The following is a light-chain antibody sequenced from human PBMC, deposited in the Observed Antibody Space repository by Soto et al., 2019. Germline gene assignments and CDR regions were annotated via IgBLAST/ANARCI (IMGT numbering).Light chain of an antibody. J-gene: IGLJ2*01. V-gene: IGLV2-14*01. CDR2: DVS. CDR3: SSYTSSNTVV. CDR1: SNDVGGYNY. Sequence: QSALTQPASVSGSPGQSIAISCTGTSNDVGGYNYVSWYQQHPGKAPKLMIYDVSARPSGVSNRFSGSKSDNTASLTISGLQAEDEADYYCSSYTSSNTVVFGGGTKLT.